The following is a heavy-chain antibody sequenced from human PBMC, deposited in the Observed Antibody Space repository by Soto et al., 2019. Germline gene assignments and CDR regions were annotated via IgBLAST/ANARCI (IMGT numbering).Heavy chain of an antibody. D-gene: IGHD3-16*01. CDR2: ISYDGSYK. V-gene: IGHV3-30-3*01. CDR3: ARDGRMAFGMIPCWDVEV. J-gene: IGHJ6*03. Sequence: SLRLSCTASGVTFNSHTIHWGRQAPGPGMELVAVISYDGSYKFYADSVKGRFTISRGNSKSTLYLQMLSLAAAATAIYYCARDGRMAFGMIPCWDVEVWGTGITVSV. CDR1: GVTFNSHT.